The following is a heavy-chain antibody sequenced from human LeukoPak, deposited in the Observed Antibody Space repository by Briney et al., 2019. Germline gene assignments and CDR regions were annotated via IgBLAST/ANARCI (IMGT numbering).Heavy chain of an antibody. CDR2: IGTASDT. CDR1: GFPYRSFN. J-gene: IGHJ6*03. Sequence: GGSLCLPCAASGFPYRSFNMHGAPNPTGRGWEGASTIGTASDTYYPGSVEGRFTLSRDNAKNSLYLQMNSLTAGDTAVYYCARGPPRGKYYYMDVWGKGTTVTVSS. CDR3: ARGPPRGKYYYMDV. V-gene: IGHV3-13*01. D-gene: IGHD1-1*01.